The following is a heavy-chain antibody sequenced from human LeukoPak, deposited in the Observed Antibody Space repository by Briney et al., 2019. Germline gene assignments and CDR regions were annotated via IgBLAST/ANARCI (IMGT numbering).Heavy chain of an antibody. CDR3: AREMGRDGYNLREGGYDY. CDR2: IYYSGST. D-gene: IGHD5-24*01. J-gene: IGHJ4*02. V-gene: IGHV4-59*01. CDR1: GGSISSYY. Sequence: SETLSLTCTVSGGSISSYYWSWIRQPPGKGLEWIGYIYYSGSTNYNPSLKSRVTISVDTSKNQFSLKLSSMTAADTAVYYCAREMGRDGYNLREGGYDYWGQGTLVTVSS.